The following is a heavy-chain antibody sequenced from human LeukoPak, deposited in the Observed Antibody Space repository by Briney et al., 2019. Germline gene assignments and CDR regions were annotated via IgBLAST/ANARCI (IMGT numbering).Heavy chain of an antibody. V-gene: IGHV1-69*05. CDR1: GGTFSSYA. J-gene: IGHJ4*02. Sequence: ASVKVSCKASGGTFSSYAISWVRQAPGQGLEWMGGIIPIFGTANYAQKFQGRVTITTDESTSTAYMELSSLRSEDTAVYYCARDRSGTVPYFDHWGQGTLVTVSS. CDR3: ARDRSGTVPYFDH. CDR2: IIPIFGTA. D-gene: IGHD4-17*01.